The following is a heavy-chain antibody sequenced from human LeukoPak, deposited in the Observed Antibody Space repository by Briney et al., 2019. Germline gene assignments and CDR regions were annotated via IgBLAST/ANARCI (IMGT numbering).Heavy chain of an antibody. CDR1: GYSISSDNY. V-gene: IGHV4-38-2*01. D-gene: IGHD3-22*01. Sequence: SETLSLTCAVSGYSISSDNYWVWIRQPPGQGLEWTGGIYHSGRPYYNPSLKSRVTMSVDTSKNQFSMKLSSVTAADTAVYYCARAPRDSSSSNYMRRFDYWGQGTLSPSPQ. J-gene: IGHJ4*02. CDR3: ARAPRDSSSSNYMRRFDY. CDR2: IYHSGRP.